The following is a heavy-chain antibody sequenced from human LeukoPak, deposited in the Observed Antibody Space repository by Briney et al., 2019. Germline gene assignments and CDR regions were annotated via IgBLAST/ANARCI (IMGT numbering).Heavy chain of an antibody. Sequence: VASVKVSCKASGYTFTSYGISWVRQAPGQGLEWMGWISAYNGNTNYAQKLQGRVTMTTDTSTSTAYMELRSLRSDDTAVYYCARGKGSGSVYGGPLDYWGQGTLVTVSS. CDR1: GYTFTSYG. V-gene: IGHV1-18*01. CDR3: ARGKGSGSVYGGPLDY. J-gene: IGHJ4*02. D-gene: IGHD3-10*01. CDR2: ISAYNGNT.